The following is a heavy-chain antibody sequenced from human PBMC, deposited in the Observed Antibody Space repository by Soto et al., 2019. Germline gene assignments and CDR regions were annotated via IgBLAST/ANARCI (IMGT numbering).Heavy chain of an antibody. V-gene: IGHV3-21*01. D-gene: IGHD2-21*01. CDR3: ARDRDAYCGGDCYSTAFDI. J-gene: IGHJ3*02. Sequence: GGSLRLSCAASGLTFSSYSMNWVRQAQGKGREWVSSISSSSSYIYYADSVKGRFTISRDNAKNSLYLQMNSLRAEDTAVYYCARDRDAYCGGDCYSTAFDIWGQGTMVTVSS. CDR2: ISSSSSYI. CDR1: GLTFSSYS.